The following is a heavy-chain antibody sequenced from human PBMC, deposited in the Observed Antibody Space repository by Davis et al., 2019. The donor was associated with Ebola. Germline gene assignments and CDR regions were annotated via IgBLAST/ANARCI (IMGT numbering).Heavy chain of an antibody. CDR1: GGSISSGGYY. CDR3: ARAMYYYDGMDY. V-gene: IGHV4-31*03. D-gene: IGHD3-22*01. J-gene: IGHJ4*02. CDR2: IYYSGST. Sequence: PSETLSLTCTVSGGSISSGGYYWSWIRQHPGKGLEWIGYIYYSGSTYYNPSLKSRVPISVDTSKNQFSLRLSSVTAADTAVYYCARAMYYYDGMDYWGQGTLVTVSS.